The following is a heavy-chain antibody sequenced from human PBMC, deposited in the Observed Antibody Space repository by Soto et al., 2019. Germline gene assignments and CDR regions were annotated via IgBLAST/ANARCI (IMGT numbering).Heavy chain of an antibody. V-gene: IGHV3-23*01. Sequence: GGSLRLSCAASGFTFSSHAMSWVRQAPGKGLEWVSGISDSGGSTYYADSVKGRFTISRDNSKNTLYLQMNSLRAEDTAVYYCARGEQSAGPGDFDYWGQGTLVTSPQ. CDR1: GFTFSSHA. CDR3: ARGEQSAGPGDFDY. D-gene: IGHD3-16*01. CDR2: ISDSGGST. J-gene: IGHJ4*02.